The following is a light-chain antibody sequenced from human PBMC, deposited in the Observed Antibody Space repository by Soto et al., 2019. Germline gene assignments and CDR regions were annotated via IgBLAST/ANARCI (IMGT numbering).Light chain of an antibody. V-gene: IGKV3D-15*01. CDR2: GAS. CDR3: QQYGSSPQT. J-gene: IGKJ1*01. Sequence: EIVLTQSPATLSVSPGEGATLSCRASQSVSSNLAWYQQRPGQAPRLLIYGASTRATGIPDRFSGSGSGTDFTLTISRLQPEDFAVYYCQQYGSSPQTFGQGTKVEVK. CDR1: QSVSSN.